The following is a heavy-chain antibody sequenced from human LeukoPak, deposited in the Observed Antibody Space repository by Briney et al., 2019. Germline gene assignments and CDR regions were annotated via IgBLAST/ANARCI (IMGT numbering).Heavy chain of an antibody. Sequence: ASVRVSCKASGYTFSAHYMHWVRQAPGQGLQWMGRINTNTGAINYAQKFQGRVTMTRDTSITTAYMELTRLTSDDTALYYCTREQSSASAVLDYWGQGTVVTVSS. CDR2: INTNTGAI. D-gene: IGHD6-6*01. CDR1: GYTFSAHY. V-gene: IGHV1-2*06. J-gene: IGHJ4*02. CDR3: TREQSSASAVLDY.